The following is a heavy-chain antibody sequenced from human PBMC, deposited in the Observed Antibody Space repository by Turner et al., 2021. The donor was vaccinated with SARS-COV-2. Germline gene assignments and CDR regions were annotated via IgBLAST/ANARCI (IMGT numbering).Heavy chain of an antibody. CDR2: IYSGGST. V-gene: IGHV3-53*04. Sequence: GQLVESGGGLVQPGGSLRLSCAASGFTVSNNYMSWVRQAPGKGLEWVSVIYSGGSTYYADSVKGRFTISRHNSKNTLYLQMNSLRAEDTAVYYCARETWGRDPDYWGQGTLVTVSS. J-gene: IGHJ4*02. D-gene: IGHD3-16*01. CDR3: ARETWGRDPDY. CDR1: GFTVSNNY.